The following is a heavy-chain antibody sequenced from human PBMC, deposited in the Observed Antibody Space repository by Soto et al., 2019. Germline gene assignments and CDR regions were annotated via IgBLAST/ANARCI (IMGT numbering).Heavy chain of an antibody. V-gene: IGHV1-3*01. CDR1: GYSFTSFP. Sequence: QVQLVQSGAEVKKPGASVKVSCKASGYSFTSFPIHWVRQAPGQGLECMGWINAANGYTRYSQKFQGRGTTTRDTPATTAYMDLSSLTSEGTAVYYCARGGGLDDWGQGTLITVSS. CDR3: ARGGGLDD. D-gene: IGHD3-10*01. CDR2: INAANGYT. J-gene: IGHJ4*02.